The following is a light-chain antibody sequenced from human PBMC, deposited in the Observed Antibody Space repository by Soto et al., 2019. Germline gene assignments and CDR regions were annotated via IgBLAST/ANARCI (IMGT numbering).Light chain of an antibody. V-gene: IGKV3-15*01. CDR1: QSVSSN. Sequence: EIVMTQSPATLSVSPGERATLSCRASQSVSSNLAWYQQKPGQAPRLLIYGASTRATGIPARFSGSGSGTECTLTISSLQSEDFAVDYCQQYNNWPPWTFGQGTKVDIK. CDR3: QQYNNWPPWT. CDR2: GAS. J-gene: IGKJ1*01.